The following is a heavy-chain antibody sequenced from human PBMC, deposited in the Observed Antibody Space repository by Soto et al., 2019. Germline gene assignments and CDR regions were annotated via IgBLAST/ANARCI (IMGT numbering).Heavy chain of an antibody. D-gene: IGHD2-21*01. CDR2: IDPSDSYN. V-gene: IGHV5-10-1*01. J-gene: IGHJ3*01. Sequence: GESLKISCKASGYNFTSYWISWVRQMPGKGLEWMGRIDPSDSYNSYSPSFQGHVTISGDKSTNTAYLQWSSLKASDTAIYYCARRIEKDAFDVWGQGTMVTVSS. CDR1: GYNFTSYW. CDR3: ARRIEKDAFDV.